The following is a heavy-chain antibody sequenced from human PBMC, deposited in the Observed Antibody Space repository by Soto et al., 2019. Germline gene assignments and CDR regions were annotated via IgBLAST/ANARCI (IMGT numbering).Heavy chain of an antibody. V-gene: IGHV4-59*08. Sequence: SETLSLTCAVSGGSISSYYWSWIRQPPGKGLEWIGYIYYSGSTNYNPSLKSRVTISVDTSKNQFSLKLSSVTAADTAVYYCARHDASYDSSGYYYFDYWGQGTLVTVSS. CDR2: IYYSGST. CDR3: ARHDASYDSSGYYYFDY. J-gene: IGHJ4*02. CDR1: GGSISSYY. D-gene: IGHD3-22*01.